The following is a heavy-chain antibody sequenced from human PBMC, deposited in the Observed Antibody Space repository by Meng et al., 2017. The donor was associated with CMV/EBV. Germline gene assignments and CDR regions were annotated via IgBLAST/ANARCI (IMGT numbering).Heavy chain of an antibody. CDR3: ARSVPPIFGVVQGWFDP. Sequence: DTFTGYYMQWVRQDPGQGLEWMGWINANSSGTNYAEKLKGRVTMTGDTSISTAYMELSRLRSDDTAVYYCARSVPPIFGVVQGWFDPWGRGTLVTVSS. CDR1: DTFTGYY. J-gene: IGHJ5*02. D-gene: IGHD3-3*01. V-gene: IGHV1-2*02. CDR2: INANSSGT.